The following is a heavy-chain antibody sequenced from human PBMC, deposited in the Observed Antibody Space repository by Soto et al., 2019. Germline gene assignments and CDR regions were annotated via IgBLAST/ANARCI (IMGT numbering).Heavy chain of an antibody. J-gene: IGHJ4*02. V-gene: IGHV4-59*08. CDR3: ARRYGSCFDY. D-gene: IGHD5-18*01. Sequence: QVQLQESGPGLVKPSETLSLTCTVSGGSISSYYWSWIRQPPGKGLEWIGYIYYSGSTNYNPSLXRXAXLXXDTSKNPSSLKLSSVTAADTAVYYCARRYGSCFDYWGQGTLVTVSS. CDR2: IYYSGST. CDR1: GGSISSYY.